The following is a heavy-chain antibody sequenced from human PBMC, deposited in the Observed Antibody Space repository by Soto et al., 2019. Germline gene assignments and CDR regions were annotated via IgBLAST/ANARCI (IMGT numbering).Heavy chain of an antibody. V-gene: IGHV4-59*01. D-gene: IGHD4-17*01. CDR3: ARLDYGDYVFQDYGMDV. J-gene: IGHJ6*02. CDR2: IYYSGST. CDR1: GGSISSYY. Sequence: PSETLSLTCTVSGGSISSYYWSWIRQPPGKGLEWIGYIYYSGSTNYNPSLKSRVTISVDTSKNQFSLKLSSVTAADTAVYYCARLDYGDYVFQDYGMDVWGQGTTVTVSS.